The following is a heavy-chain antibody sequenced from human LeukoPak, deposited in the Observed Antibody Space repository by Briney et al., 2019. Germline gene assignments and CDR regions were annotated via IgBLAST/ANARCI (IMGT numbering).Heavy chain of an antibody. CDR2: IYSGGST. J-gene: IGHJ4*02. CDR1: GFTVSSNY. CDR3: ARHRGYDFWSGLYYFDY. D-gene: IGHD3-3*01. Sequence: GGSLRLSCAASGFTVSSNYMSWVRQAPGKGLEWVSVIYSGGSTYYADSVKGRFTISRDNSKNTLYLQMNSLRAEDTAVYYCARHRGYDFWSGLYYFDYWGQGTLVTVSS. V-gene: IGHV3-53*01.